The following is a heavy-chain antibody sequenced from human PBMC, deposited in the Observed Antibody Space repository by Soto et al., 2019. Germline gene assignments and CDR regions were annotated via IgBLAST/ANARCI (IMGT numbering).Heavy chain of an antibody. CDR1: GYSISSNHY. CDR3: ARGGIVILEAVQHWFDP. J-gene: IGHJ5*02. D-gene: IGHD2-15*01. CDR2: IYHSGST. V-gene: IGHV4-38-2*01. Sequence: SETLSLTCAVSGYSISSNHYWGWIRQPPGKGLEWIGSIYHSGSTYYNPSLKSRVTISIDTSKNQFSLRLTSVTAADTAVYYCARGGIVILEAVQHWFDPWGQGTL.